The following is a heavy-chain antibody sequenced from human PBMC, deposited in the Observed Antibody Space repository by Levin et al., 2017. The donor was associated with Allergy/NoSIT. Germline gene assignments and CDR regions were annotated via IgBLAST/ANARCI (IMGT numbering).Heavy chain of an antibody. CDR3: ARGACSSASCYRRLDGLDI. D-gene: IGHD2-2*01. V-gene: IGHV3-13*01. CDR2: FHTAGDS. CDR1: GFTFSYYD. Sequence: QRGESLKISCVASGFTFSYYDMHWVRQRTGEGLEWVSAFHTAGDSHYAGSVEGRFTVSREDAQNSFYLQMNSLRAGDTAVYYCARGACSSASCYRRLDGLDIWGKGTMVTVSS. J-gene: IGHJ3*02.